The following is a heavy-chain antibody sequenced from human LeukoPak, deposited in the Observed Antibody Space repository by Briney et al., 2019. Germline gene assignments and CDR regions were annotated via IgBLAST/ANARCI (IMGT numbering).Heavy chain of an antibody. CDR1: EFTFKNYA. D-gene: IGHD3-22*01. CDR3: AKAPLYDSSGYKLGIFDY. CDR2: ISGSGGNT. Sequence: GGSLRLSCEVSEFTFKNYAITWVRQAPGKGLDWVSAISGSGGNTYYADSVKGRFTISRDNSKNTLYLQMNSLRAEDTAVYYCAKAPLYDSSGYKLGIFDYWGQGTLVTVSS. J-gene: IGHJ4*02. V-gene: IGHV3-23*01.